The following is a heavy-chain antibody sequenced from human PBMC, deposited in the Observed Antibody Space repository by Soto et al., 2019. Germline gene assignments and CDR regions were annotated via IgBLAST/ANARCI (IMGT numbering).Heavy chain of an antibody. V-gene: IGHV3-23*01. D-gene: IGHD2-21*02. Sequence: PGESLKISCAASGFTFSSYAMSWVRQAPGKGLEWVSAISGSGGSTYYADSVKGRFTISRDNSKNTLYLQMNSLRAEDTAVYFCAKELCGGDCYDYYYYGMDVWGQGTTVTVSS. CDR2: ISGSGGST. CDR3: AKELCGGDCYDYYYYGMDV. CDR1: GFTFSSYA. J-gene: IGHJ6*02.